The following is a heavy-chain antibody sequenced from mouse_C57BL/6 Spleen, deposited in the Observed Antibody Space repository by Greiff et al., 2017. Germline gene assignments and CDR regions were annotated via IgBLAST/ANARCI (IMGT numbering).Heavy chain of an antibody. Sequence: VQLQQSGAELARPGASVKMSCKASGSTFTSYTMHWVKQRPGQGLEWIGYINPSSGYTKYNQKFKDKATLTADKSSSTAYMQLSSLTSEDSAVYDGASPVTTVVAVYWYFDGWGKGTTVTVSS. CDR1: GSTFTSYT. J-gene: IGHJ1*03. CDR2: INPSSGYT. D-gene: IGHD1-1*01. CDR3: ASPVTTVVAVYWYFDG. V-gene: IGHV1-4*01.